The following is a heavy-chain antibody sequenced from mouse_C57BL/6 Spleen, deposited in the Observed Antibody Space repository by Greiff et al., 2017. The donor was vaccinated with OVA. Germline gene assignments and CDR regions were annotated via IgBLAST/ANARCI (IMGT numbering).Heavy chain of an antibody. CDR1: GYAFSSYW. Sequence: QVQLKQSGAELVKPGASVKISCKASGYAFSSYWMNWVKQRPGKGLEWIGQIYPGDGDTNYNGKFKGKATLTADKSSSTAYMQLSSLTSEDSAVYNCASRDYYGSSYFDFWGQGTTLTVSS. V-gene: IGHV1-80*01. CDR2: IYPGDGDT. CDR3: ASRDYYGSSYFDF. J-gene: IGHJ2*01. D-gene: IGHD1-1*01.